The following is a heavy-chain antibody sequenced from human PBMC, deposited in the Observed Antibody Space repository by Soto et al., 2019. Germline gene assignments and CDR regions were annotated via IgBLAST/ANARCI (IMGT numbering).Heavy chain of an antibody. CDR2: ISVSGGTT. D-gene: IGHD1-1*01. CDR3: SKGEMSTIRNSFDP. CDR1: GFTFNNYA. Sequence: GGSLRLSCAASGFTFNNYALTWVRQAPGKGLEWVSTISVSGGTTHYSDSVKGRFTISRDNSKKTVYLQMHGLRADDTAVYYCSKGEMSTIRNSFDPWGQGTLVTVSS. J-gene: IGHJ5*02. V-gene: IGHV3-23*01.